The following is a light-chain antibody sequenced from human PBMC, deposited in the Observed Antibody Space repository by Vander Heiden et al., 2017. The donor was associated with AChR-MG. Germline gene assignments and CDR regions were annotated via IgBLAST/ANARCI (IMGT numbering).Light chain of an antibody. CDR1: QSISSW. V-gene: IGKV1-5*03. Sequence: DIQMTQSPSPLSASVGYSVTITCRSSQSISSWVAGYQQKPLKAPKLLIYKASSLESGVPSRFSGSGSGTEFTLTMSSLQPADFATYYCLQDNGYPLSFDGGSKEEIK. J-gene: IGKJ4*01. CDR3: LQDNGYPLS. CDR2: KAS.